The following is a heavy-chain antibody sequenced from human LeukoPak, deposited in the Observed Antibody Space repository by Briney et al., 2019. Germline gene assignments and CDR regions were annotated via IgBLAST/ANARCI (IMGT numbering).Heavy chain of an antibody. V-gene: IGHV4-34*01. Sequence: SETLSLTCAVYGGSFSGYYWSWIRQPPGKGLEWIGEINHSGSTNYNPSLKSRVTISVDTSKNQFFLKLSSVTAADTAVYYCARSTVTSDAFDIWGQGTMVTVSS. CDR1: GGSFSGYY. D-gene: IGHD4-17*01. CDR3: ARSTVTSDAFDI. CDR2: INHSGST. J-gene: IGHJ3*02.